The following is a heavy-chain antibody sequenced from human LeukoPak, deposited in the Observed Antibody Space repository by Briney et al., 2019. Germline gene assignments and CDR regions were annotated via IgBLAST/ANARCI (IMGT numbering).Heavy chain of an antibody. J-gene: IGHJ4*02. D-gene: IGHD3-10*01. Sequence: GRSLRLSCAASGFTFDDYAMHWVRQALGKGLEWVSGISWNSGSIGYADSVKGRFTISRDNAKNSLYLQMNSLRAEDTALYYCAKDGATMVRGGREFDYWGQGTLVTVSS. CDR1: GFTFDDYA. CDR3: AKDGATMVRGGREFDY. CDR2: ISWNSGSI. V-gene: IGHV3-9*01.